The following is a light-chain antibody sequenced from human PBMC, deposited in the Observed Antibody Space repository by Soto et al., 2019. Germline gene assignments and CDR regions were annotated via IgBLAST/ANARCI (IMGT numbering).Light chain of an antibody. CDR1: SSNIGAGYD. CDR2: DNT. Sequence: QSVLTQPPSVSGAPGQRVTISCTGSSSNIGAGYDVHWYQQLPGTAPKLLIYDNTNRPSGVPDRFSGSKSGTAASLAITGLQAEDEADDYCQSYDTSLSGSWVFGTGTKLTVL. J-gene: IGLJ1*01. V-gene: IGLV1-40*01. CDR3: QSYDTSLSGSWV.